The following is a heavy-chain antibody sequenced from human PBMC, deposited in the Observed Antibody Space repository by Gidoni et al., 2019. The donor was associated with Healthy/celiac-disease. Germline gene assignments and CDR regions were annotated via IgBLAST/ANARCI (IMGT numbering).Heavy chain of an antibody. D-gene: IGHD2-2*01. CDR2: IYHSGST. J-gene: IGHJ4*02. V-gene: IGHV4-38-2*02. Sequence: QVQLQESGPGLVKPSEILSLTCTVSGYSISSGYYWGWIQQPAGKGLEWIGSIYHSGSTYYNPSIKSRVTISVDTSKNQFSLKLSSVTAADTAVYYCARDLVPAASVYWGQGTLVTVSS. CDR3: ARDLVPAASVY. CDR1: GYSISSGYY.